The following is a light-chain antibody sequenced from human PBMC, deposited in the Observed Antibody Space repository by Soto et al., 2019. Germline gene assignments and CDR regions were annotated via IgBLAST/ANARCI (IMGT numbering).Light chain of an antibody. CDR3: QQFNNWPRR. Sequence: EIVMPQSPATLSVSPGASATLSGRASQSVSSNLAWYQQKPGQAPSLLIYGASTRATGIPARFSGSGSGTEFTLTISSLQSEDFAVYYCQQFNNWPRRFGQGTKV. V-gene: IGKV3-15*01. CDR2: GAS. CDR1: QSVSSN. J-gene: IGKJ1*01.